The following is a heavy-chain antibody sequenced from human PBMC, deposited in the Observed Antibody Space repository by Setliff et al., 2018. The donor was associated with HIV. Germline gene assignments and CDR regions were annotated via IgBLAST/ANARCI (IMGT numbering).Heavy chain of an antibody. CDR3: APDFGDNWFDP. CDR1: GGAFTSYA. CDR2: IIPVYHTT. Sequence: ASVKVSCKASGGAFTSYAFSWVRQAPGQGLEWMGRIIPVYHTTDYAPQFQGRVTITADKSTSTVYMDLSNLRSDDTATYYCAPDFGDNWFDPRGQGTLVTVSS. V-gene: IGHV1-69*06. D-gene: IGHD4-17*01. J-gene: IGHJ5*02.